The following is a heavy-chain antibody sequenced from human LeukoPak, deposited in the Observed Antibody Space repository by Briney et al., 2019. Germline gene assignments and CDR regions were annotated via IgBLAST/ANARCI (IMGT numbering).Heavy chain of an antibody. CDR3: ARQAVARPFDL. J-gene: IGHJ3*01. Sequence: GGSLRLSCVASGFIFSDYSMDWVRQAPGKGLEWVSSISSSSAYIFYSDSVKGRFTISIDNAQSSLYLQMNSLRAEDTAVYYCARQAVARPFDLWGQGTMDAVSS. CDR1: GFIFSDYS. V-gene: IGHV3-21*06. CDR2: ISSSSAYI.